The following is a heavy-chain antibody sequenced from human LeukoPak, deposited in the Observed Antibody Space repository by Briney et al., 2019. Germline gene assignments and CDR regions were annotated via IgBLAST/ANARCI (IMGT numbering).Heavy chain of an antibody. CDR3: ARDFLGSSWPRFDY. CDR1: GFTFSSYG. CDR2: IRYDGSNK. Sequence: GGSLRLSCAASGFTFSSYGMHWVRQAPGKGLEWVAFIRYDGSNKYYADSVKGRFTISRDDSKTTMSLQMNSLRVEDTAVYYCARDFLGSSWPRFDYWGHGTLVTVSS. J-gene: IGHJ4*01. D-gene: IGHD3-16*01. V-gene: IGHV3-30*02.